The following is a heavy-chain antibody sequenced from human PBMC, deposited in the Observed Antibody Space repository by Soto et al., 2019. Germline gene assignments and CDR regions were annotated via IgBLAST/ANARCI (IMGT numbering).Heavy chain of an antibody. Sequence: EVQLVESGGGLVQPGGSLRLSCAASGFTFSSYEMNWVRQAPGKGLEWVSYISSSGSTIYYADSVKGRFTISRDNAKNSLYLQMNSLRAEDTAVYYCASLVISGWDDYYYGMDVWGQGTTVTVSS. V-gene: IGHV3-48*03. D-gene: IGHD6-19*01. CDR1: GFTFSSYE. CDR3: ASLVISGWDDYYYGMDV. J-gene: IGHJ6*02. CDR2: ISSSGSTI.